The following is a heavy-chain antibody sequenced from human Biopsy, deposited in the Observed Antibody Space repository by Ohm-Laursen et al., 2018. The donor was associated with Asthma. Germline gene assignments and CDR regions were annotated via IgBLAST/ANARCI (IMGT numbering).Heavy chain of an antibody. J-gene: IGHJ4*02. CDR3: AREGVAGTHIED. V-gene: IGHV1-3*01. CDR1: GYTFIHFA. Sequence: ASVKVSCKASGYTFIHFAIHWVRQAPGQRLEWMGWINAGDGNTKYSQKFQGRVTITRDTSASTAYMELSSLRSEDTAVYYCAREGVAGTHIEDWGQGTLVTVSS. D-gene: IGHD6-19*01. CDR2: INAGDGNT.